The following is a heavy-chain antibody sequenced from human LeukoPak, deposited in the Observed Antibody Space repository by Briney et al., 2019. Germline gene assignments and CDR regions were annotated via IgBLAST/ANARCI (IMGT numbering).Heavy chain of an antibody. CDR2: ISYDGSNK. CDR1: GFTFSSYA. J-gene: IGHJ6*02. V-gene: IGHV3-30-3*01. Sequence: GGSLRLSCAASGFTFSSYAIHWVRQAPGKGLEWVAVISYDGSNKYYADFVKGRFTISRDNSKNTLYLQMNSLGAEDTAVYYCTRKSGHAYGMDVWGQGTTVTVSS. D-gene: IGHD7-27*01. CDR3: TRKSGHAYGMDV.